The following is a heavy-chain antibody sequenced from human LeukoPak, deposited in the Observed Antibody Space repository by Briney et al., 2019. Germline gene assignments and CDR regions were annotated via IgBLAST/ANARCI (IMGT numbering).Heavy chain of an antibody. V-gene: IGHV3-30*03. CDR1: GFTFSSYG. CDR3: ARDLYYDSSGYYYY. J-gene: IGHJ4*02. D-gene: IGHD3-22*01. Sequence: GSLRLSCAASGFTFSSYGMHWVRQAPGKGLEWVAVISYDGSNKYYADSVKDRFTISRDNSKNTLYLQMNSLRAEDTAVYYCARDLYYDSSGYYYYWGQGTLVTVSS. CDR2: ISYDGSNK.